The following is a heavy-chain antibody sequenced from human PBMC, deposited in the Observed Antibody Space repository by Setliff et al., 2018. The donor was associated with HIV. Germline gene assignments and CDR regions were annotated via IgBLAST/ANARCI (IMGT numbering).Heavy chain of an antibody. CDR3: ARHPGSTSNWYKGAFDF. CDR1: GDPMSSTSYY. J-gene: IGHJ3*01. D-gene: IGHD6-13*01. CDR2: IYYSGST. V-gene: IGHV4-39*01. Sequence: PSETLSLTCTVSGDPMSSTSYYWGWIRQSPGKGLEWIGSIYYSGSTQYNPSLKSRVTISVDTSKNQFSLKVKSVTAADTAMYYCARHPGSTSNWYKGAFDFWGQGRMVTVSS.